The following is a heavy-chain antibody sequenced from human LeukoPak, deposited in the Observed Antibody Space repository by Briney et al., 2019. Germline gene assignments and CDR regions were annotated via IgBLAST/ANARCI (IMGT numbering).Heavy chain of an antibody. CDR3: TRDGGSFCDFDY. V-gene: IGHV3-64*02. D-gene: IGHD1-26*01. CDR2: INTDGRIT. J-gene: IGHJ4*02. CDR1: GFSFRNYA. Sequence: GGSLRLSCVASGFSFRNYAIHWVRQAPGKGLEYVSVINTDGRITYYADSVKGRFTISRDNSKNTVYLQVGSLRGEDMAVYYCTRDGGSFCDFDYWGQGALVTVSS.